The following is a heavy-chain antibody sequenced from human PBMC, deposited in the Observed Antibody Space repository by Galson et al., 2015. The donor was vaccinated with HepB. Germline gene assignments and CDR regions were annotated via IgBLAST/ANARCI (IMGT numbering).Heavy chain of an antibody. CDR1: GFTFSSYA. CDR2: ISYDGSNK. D-gene: IGHD5-24*01. Sequence: SLRLSCAASGFTFSSYAMHWVRQAPGKGLEWVAVISYDGSNKYYADSVKGRFTISRDNSKNTLYLQMNSLRAKDTAVYYCARALSPKITEEGPSIDYWGQGTLVTVSS. V-gene: IGHV3-30-3*01. J-gene: IGHJ4*02. CDR3: ARALSPKITEEGPSIDY.